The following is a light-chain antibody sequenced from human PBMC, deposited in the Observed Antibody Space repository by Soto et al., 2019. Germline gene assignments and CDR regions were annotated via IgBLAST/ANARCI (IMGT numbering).Light chain of an antibody. V-gene: IGKV1-5*03. CDR3: QQYNSYSRWT. J-gene: IGKJ1*01. Sequence: DIQMTQSPSTLSASVGARVTITCRASQSISSWLAWYQQKPGKAPKLLIYKASSLESGVPSRFSGSGSGTEFTLTISSLQPDDFATYYCQQYNSYSRWTFGQGTKVEIK. CDR2: KAS. CDR1: QSISSW.